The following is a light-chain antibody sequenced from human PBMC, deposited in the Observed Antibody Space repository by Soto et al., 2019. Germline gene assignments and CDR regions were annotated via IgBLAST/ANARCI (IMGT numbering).Light chain of an antibody. J-gene: IGKJ1*01. Sequence: ILMTPSPATLSVSLGERATLSCRASQSVSSNLAWYQQTPGQPPRLLIYGTSTRATGIPARFSGSGSGTEFTLTISSLQPDDFATYSCQQYNSYSWTFGQGTKVDIK. CDR1: QSVSSN. CDR2: GTS. CDR3: QQYNSYSWT. V-gene: IGKV3-15*01.